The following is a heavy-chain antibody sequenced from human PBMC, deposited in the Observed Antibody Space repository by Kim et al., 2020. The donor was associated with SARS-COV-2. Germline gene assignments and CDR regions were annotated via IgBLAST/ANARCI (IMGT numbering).Heavy chain of an antibody. Sequence: GGSLRLSCAASGFTFSSHWMLWVRQAPGKGLVWVSRINSDETSTTYADSVKGRFTISRDNAKNTLYLQMNSLRAEDTAVYYCARGGEVSRPSGSYGDCWGQGTLVTVFS. J-gene: IGHJ4*02. CDR2: INSDETST. CDR1: GFTFSSHW. V-gene: IGHV3-74*01. CDR3: ARGGEVSRPSGSYGDC. D-gene: IGHD1-26*01.